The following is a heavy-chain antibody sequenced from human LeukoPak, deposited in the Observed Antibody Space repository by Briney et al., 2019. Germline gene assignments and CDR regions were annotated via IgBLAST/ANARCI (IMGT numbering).Heavy chain of an antibody. CDR3: ARESDVSIAAAFDY. CDR2: ISSSSSYI. Sequence: GGSLRLSCAASGFTFSSYSMNWVRQAPGKGLEWVSSISSSSSYIYYADSVKGRFTISRDNAKNSLYLQMNSLRAEDTAVYYCARESDVSIAAAFDYWDQGTLVTVSS. CDR1: GFTFSSYS. J-gene: IGHJ4*02. V-gene: IGHV3-21*01. D-gene: IGHD6-13*01.